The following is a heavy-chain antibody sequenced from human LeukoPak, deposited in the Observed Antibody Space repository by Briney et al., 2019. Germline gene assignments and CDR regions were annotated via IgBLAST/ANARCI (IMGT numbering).Heavy chain of an antibody. J-gene: IGHJ3*02. D-gene: IGHD4-11*01. Sequence: SETLSLTCAVYGGSFNDYYWNWIRQPPGKGLEWIGEINLRGSTTYNPSLKSRVTISLDESKNQFPLKPSSVTAADTAVYYCARDRTTDDAFDIWGQGTMVTVSS. V-gene: IGHV4-34*01. CDR1: GGSFNDYY. CDR2: INLRGST. CDR3: ARDRTTDDAFDI.